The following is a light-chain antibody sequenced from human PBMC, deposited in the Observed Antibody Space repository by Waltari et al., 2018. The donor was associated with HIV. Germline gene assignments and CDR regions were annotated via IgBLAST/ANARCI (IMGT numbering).Light chain of an antibody. CDR2: RDT. CDR1: SPNIGSNS. Sequence: SVLTQPPSASGPPGQKVTLSCSGSSPNIGSNSVFWYQQIPGAAPKLLLYRDTQRPSGVPDRFSGSKSGTSASLAISGLRSEDEAVYSCATWDDSLNGVLFGGGTNLNVL. CDR3: ATWDDSLNGVL. J-gene: IGLJ2*01. V-gene: IGLV1-47*01.